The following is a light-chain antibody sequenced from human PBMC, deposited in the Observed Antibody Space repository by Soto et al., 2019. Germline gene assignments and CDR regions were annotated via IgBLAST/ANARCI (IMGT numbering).Light chain of an antibody. CDR2: LAS. J-gene: IGKJ2*03. CDR3: QQYNSHSFYS. CDR1: QSVQSF. Sequence: DIQMTQFPSTLSASVGDAVTVTCRASQSVQSFLAWYQQKPGKAPKLLIYLASRLESGVPSRLSGGGSGTDFTLTISSLQPDDFAIYFCQQYNSHSFYSFGQGTKLEVK. V-gene: IGKV1-5*03.